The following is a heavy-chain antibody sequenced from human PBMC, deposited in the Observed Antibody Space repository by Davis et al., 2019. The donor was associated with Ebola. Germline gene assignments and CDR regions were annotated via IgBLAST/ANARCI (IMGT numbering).Heavy chain of an antibody. D-gene: IGHD2-8*01. V-gene: IGHV3-23*01. J-gene: IGHJ4*02. CDR1: GFTFSSYA. CDR3: ARGEGRDVLMVYAYFDY. CDR2: ISGSGGST. Sequence: GGSLRLSCAASGFTFSSYAMSWVRQAPGKGLEWVSAISGSGGSTYYADSVKGRFTISRDNSKNTLYLQMNNPRAEDTAVYYCARGEGRDVLMVYAYFDYWGQGTLVTVSS.